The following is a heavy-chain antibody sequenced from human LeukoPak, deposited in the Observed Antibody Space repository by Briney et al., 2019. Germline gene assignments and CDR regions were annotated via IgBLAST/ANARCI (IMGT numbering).Heavy chain of an antibody. D-gene: IGHD3-10*01. CDR2: IYTSGST. V-gene: IGHV4-61*02. Sequence: SETLSLTCTVSGGSISSGSYYWSWIRQPAGKGLEWIGRIYTSGSTNYNPSLKSRVTISVDTSKNQFSLKLSSVTAADTAVYYCARVRYGSGSYSHDYWGQGTLVTVSS. CDR1: GGSISSGSYY. CDR3: ARVRYGSGSYSHDY. J-gene: IGHJ4*02.